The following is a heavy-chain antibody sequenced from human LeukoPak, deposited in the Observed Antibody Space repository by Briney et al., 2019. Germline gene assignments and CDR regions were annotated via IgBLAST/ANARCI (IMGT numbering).Heavy chain of an antibody. V-gene: IGHV3-23*01. J-gene: IGHJ4*02. CDR3: AGEEW. CDR2: ISGGDGST. Sequence: GGSLRLSCAVSGFTFSSYAMNWVRQAPGKGLEWVSCISGGDGSTHYADSVKGRFTISRDNSKNTLYLQMNSLRAEDTAVYYCAGEEWWGQGTLVTVSS. D-gene: IGHD3-3*01. CDR1: GFTFSSYA.